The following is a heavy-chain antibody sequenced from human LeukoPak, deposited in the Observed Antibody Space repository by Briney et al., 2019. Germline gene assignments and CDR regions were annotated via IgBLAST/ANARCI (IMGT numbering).Heavy chain of an antibody. CDR2: INPNSGGT. J-gene: IGHJ4*02. D-gene: IGHD3-22*01. CDR3: ARTIRTYYYDSSGYYYFDY. CDR1: GYTFTGYY. V-gene: IGHV1-2*02. Sequence: ASVKVSCKASGYTFTGYYMHWVRQAPGQGLEWMGWINPNSGGTNYAQKFQGRVTMTRDTSISTAYMELRRLRSDDTAVYYCARTIRTYYYDSSGYYYFDYWGQGTLVTVSS.